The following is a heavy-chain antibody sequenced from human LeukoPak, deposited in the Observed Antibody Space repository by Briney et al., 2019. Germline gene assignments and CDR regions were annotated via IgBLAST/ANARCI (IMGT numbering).Heavy chain of an antibody. D-gene: IGHD3-3*01. CDR1: GFTFSSYA. V-gene: IGHV3-23*01. Sequence: PGGSLRLSCVASGFTFSSYAMSWVRQAPGKGLEWVSAISGSGGSTYYADSVKGRFTISRDNSKNTLYLQMNSLRAEDTAVYYCAKDLFLSGYYLPYFDYWGQGTLVTVSS. CDR2: ISGSGGST. CDR3: AKDLFLSGYYLPYFDY. J-gene: IGHJ4*02.